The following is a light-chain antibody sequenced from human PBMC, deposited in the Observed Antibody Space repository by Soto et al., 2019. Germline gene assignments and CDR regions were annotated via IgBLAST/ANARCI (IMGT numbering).Light chain of an antibody. V-gene: IGKV1-5*03. J-gene: IGKJ1*01. CDR3: QQYNSYSWT. CDR1: QGISNW. Sequence: DIPMTQSPSTLSASLGDTVTVACRASQGISNWLAWYQQKPGKAPKLLIYKASSLESGVPSRFSGSGSGTEFTLTISSLQPDDFATYYCQQYNSYSWTFGQGTKVDVK. CDR2: KAS.